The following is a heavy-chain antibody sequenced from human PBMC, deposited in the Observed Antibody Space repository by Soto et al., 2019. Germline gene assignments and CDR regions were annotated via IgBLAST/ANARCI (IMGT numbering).Heavy chain of an antibody. D-gene: IGHD4-4*01. CDR2: IYPGDSDT. CDR3: ARLVGAVATSAYYSGMDV. Sequence: GESLKISCKGSGYSFTSYWIGWVRQMPGKGLEWMGIIYPGDSDTRYSPSFQVQVTISADKSTSTAYLQRSSLKASDTAMYYCARLVGAVATSAYYSGMDVWGQGTTVTVSS. CDR1: GYSFTSYW. J-gene: IGHJ6*02. V-gene: IGHV5-51*01.